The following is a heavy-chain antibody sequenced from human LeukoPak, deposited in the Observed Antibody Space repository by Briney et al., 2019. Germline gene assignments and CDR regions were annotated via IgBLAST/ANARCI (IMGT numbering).Heavy chain of an antibody. CDR3: ARVPPYASSGYYQRGVAFHYYYYMDV. CDR2: ISAYNGNT. D-gene: IGHD3-22*01. V-gene: IGHV1-18*01. J-gene: IGHJ6*03. CDR1: GYTFTSYG. Sequence: ASVKVSCKASGYTFTSYGISWVRQAPGQGLELMGCISAYNGNTNYAQKLQGRVTMTTDTSTSAAYMELRSLRSDDTAVYYCARVPPYASSGYYQRGVAFHYYYYMDVWGKGTPVTISS.